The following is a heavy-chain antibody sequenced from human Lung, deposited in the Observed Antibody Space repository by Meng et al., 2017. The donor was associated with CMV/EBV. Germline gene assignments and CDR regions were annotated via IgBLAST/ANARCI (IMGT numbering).Heavy chain of an antibody. V-gene: IGHV1-2*02. D-gene: IGHD4-17*01. CDR1: GYTFTDYY. J-gene: IGHJ6*02. Sequence: ASVKVSXKASGYTFTDYYIHWVRQAPGQGLEWMGWINPISGDTNFAQKFPGRVTLTRDTSINTAYMELSGLKSDDTAVYYCAREQSYGDFYYYYYGVDVWGQGTTVTVSS. CDR2: INPISGDT. CDR3: AREQSYGDFYYYYYGVDV.